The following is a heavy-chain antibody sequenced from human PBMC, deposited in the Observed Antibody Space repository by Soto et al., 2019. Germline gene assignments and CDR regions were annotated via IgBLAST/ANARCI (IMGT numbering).Heavy chain of an antibody. CDR3: ARDPPFGVYDILTGHPAEAFDI. D-gene: IGHD3-9*01. CDR1: GYTFTSYG. CDR2: ISAYNGNT. Sequence: GASVKVSCKASGYTFTSYGISWVRQAPGQGLEWMGWISAYNGNTNYAQKLQGRVTMTTDTSTSTAYMELRSLRSDDTAVYYCARDPPFGVYDILTGHPAEAFDIWGQGTMVTVSS. J-gene: IGHJ3*02. V-gene: IGHV1-18*01.